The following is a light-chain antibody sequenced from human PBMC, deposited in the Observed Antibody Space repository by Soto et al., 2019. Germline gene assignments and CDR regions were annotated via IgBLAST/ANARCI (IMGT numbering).Light chain of an antibody. Sequence: QSALTQPASVSGSPGQSITISCTGTSSDVGGYNYVSWYQQHPGKAPKLMIYEVSNRPSGISSRFSGSKSGITASLTISGLQAEDGGDYYCCSYAGARTYVLFGGGTQLTVL. J-gene: IGLJ3*02. CDR3: CSYAGARTYVL. CDR2: EVS. CDR1: SSDVGGYNY. V-gene: IGLV2-14*01.